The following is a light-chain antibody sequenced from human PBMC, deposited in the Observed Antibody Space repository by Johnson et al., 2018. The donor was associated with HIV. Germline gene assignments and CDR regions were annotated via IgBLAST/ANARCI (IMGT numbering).Light chain of an antibody. V-gene: IGLV1-51*01. Sequence: QSVLTQPPSVSAAPGQKVTISCSGSSSNIGNNYVSWYQQLPGTAPKLLIYDNNKRPSVIPDRFSGSKSGTSATLGITGLQTGDEADYYCGTWDSSLSVFYVFGTGTKVTVL. J-gene: IGLJ1*01. CDR2: DNN. CDR1: SSNIGNNY. CDR3: GTWDSSLSVFYV.